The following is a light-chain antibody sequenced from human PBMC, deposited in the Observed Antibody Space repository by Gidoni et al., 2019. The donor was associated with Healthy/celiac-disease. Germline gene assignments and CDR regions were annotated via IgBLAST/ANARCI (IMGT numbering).Light chain of an antibody. Sequence: DIQIPQSPSTLSASVGDRVTLTCRASQSISSWLAWYQQKPGKAPKLLIYKASSLESGVPSRFSGSGSGTEFTLTISSLQPDDFATYYCQQYNSYSWTFGQGTKVEIK. CDR3: QQYNSYSWT. V-gene: IGKV1-5*03. CDR2: KAS. J-gene: IGKJ1*01. CDR1: QSISSW.